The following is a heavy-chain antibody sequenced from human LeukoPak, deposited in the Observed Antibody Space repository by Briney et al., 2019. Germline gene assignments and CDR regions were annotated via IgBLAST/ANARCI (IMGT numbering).Heavy chain of an antibody. Sequence: GGSLRLSCAASGFTFSSYGVHWVRQAPGKGLEWVAVISYDGSNKYYADSVKGRFTISRDNSKNTLYLQMNSLRAEDTAVYYCAKDESRNLGEFLFDYWGQGTLVTVSS. CDR3: AKDESRNLGEFLFDY. J-gene: IGHJ4*02. D-gene: IGHD3-10*01. CDR2: ISYDGSNK. CDR1: GFTFSSYG. V-gene: IGHV3-30*18.